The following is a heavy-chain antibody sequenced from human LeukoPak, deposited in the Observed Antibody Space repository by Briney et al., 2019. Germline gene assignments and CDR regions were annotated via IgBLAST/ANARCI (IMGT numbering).Heavy chain of an antibody. CDR2: FDPEDGET. J-gene: IGHJ4*02. V-gene: IGHV1-24*01. CDR1: GYTLTELS. Sequence: ALVKVSCKVSGYTLTELSMHWVRQAPGKGLEWRGGFDPEDGETIYAQKFQGRVTMTEDTSTDTAYMELSSLRSEDTAVYYCATDSNYYGSGSVSAFDYWGQGTLVTVSS. D-gene: IGHD3-10*01. CDR3: ATDSNYYGSGSVSAFDY.